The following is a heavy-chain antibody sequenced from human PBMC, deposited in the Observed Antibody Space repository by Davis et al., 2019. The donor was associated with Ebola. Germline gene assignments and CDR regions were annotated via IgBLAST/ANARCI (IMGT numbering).Heavy chain of an antibody. CDR1: GYTFTSYG. CDR2: ISAYNGNT. J-gene: IGHJ3*02. Sequence: ASVKVSCKASGYTFTSYGISWVRQAPGQGLEWMGWISAYNGNTNYAQKLQGRVTMTTDTSTSTAYMELRSLRSDDTAVYYCARVESCGGDCYSLAFDIWGQGTMVTVSS. D-gene: IGHD2-21*01. CDR3: ARVESCGGDCYSLAFDI. V-gene: IGHV1-18*01.